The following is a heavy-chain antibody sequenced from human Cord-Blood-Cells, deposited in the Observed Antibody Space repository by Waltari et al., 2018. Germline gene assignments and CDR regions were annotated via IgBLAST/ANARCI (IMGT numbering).Heavy chain of an antibody. CDR2: IYTSGST. D-gene: IGHD1-26*01. Sequence: QVQLQESGPGLVKPSETLTLTCTVSGGSISSYYWSWFRQPAGKGLEWIGRIYTSGSTNDNPALKSGVTMSIDTSKNQCSLKLSSVTAADTAVYYCARERIVGATGWFDPWGQETLVTVSS. V-gene: IGHV4-4*07. CDR3: ARERIVGATGWFDP. J-gene: IGHJ5*02. CDR1: GGSISSYY.